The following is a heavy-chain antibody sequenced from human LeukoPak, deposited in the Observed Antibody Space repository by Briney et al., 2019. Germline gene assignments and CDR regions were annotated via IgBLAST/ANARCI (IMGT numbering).Heavy chain of an antibody. V-gene: IGHV3-30-3*01. CDR1: GFTFRSYA. CDR3: AKGKYSSGGVPHY. J-gene: IGHJ4*02. CDR2: ISYDGGNR. D-gene: IGHD6-19*01. Sequence: QAGGSLRLSCAASGFTFRSYAMRWVRQAPGKGLEWVAVISYDGGNRHYADSVKGRFTVSRDNSKNTLYLQINSLRGEDTAVYYCAKGKYSSGGVPHYWGQGTLVTVSS.